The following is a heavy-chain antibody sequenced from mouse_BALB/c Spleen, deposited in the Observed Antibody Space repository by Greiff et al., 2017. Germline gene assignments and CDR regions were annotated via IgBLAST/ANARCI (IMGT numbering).Heavy chain of an antibody. CDR1: GFTIKDTY. D-gene: IGHD1-1*01. J-gene: IGHJ3*01. CDR2: IDPANGNT. V-gene: IGHV14-3*02. CDR3: ARHGSSYTWFAY. Sequence: EVQLQQSGAELVKPGASVKLSCTASGFTIKDTYMHWVKQRPEQGLEWIGRIDPANGNTKYDPKFQGKATITADTSSNTAYLQLSSLTSEATAVYYCARHGSSYTWFAYWGQGTLVTVSA.